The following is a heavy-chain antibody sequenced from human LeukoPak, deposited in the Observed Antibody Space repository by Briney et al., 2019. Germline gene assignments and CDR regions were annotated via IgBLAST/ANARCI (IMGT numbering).Heavy chain of an antibody. CDR3: AKDRGSMTGYDAFDI. Sequence: GGSLRLSCAASGFTFSSYAMSWVRQAPGKGLEWVSAISGSGGSTYYADSVKGRFTISRDNSKNTLYLQMNSPRAEDTAVYYCAKDRGSMTGYDAFDIWGQGTMVTVSS. J-gene: IGHJ3*02. CDR1: GFTFSSYA. V-gene: IGHV3-23*01. D-gene: IGHD3-9*01. CDR2: ISGSGGST.